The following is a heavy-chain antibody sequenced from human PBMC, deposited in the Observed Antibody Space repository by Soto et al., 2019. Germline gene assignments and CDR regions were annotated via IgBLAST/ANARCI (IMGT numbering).Heavy chain of an antibody. V-gene: IGHV3-33*01. J-gene: IGHJ5*02. CDR2: IWYDGGSE. CDR3: ARAHGPSLGSCLDL. CDR1: GFTFSAYG. D-gene: IGHD2-2*01. Sequence: SGGGVVQPGRSLRLSCAASGFTFSAYGMHWVRQAPGEGLEWVAVIWYDGGSEYYADSVEGRFTISRDNAKNTVYLHMDTLRGDDTAVYYCARAHGPSLGSCLDLWGQGTLVTVSS.